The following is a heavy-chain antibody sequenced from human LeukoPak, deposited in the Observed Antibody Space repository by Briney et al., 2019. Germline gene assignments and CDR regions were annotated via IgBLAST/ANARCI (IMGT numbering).Heavy chain of an antibody. J-gene: IGHJ4*02. CDR3: AKDPEYGDPARPFDY. V-gene: IGHV3-23*01. Sequence: PGGSLRLSCAASGFTFSSYGMSWVRQAPGKGLEWVSAISGSGGSTYYADSVKGRFTISRDNSKNTLYLQMNSLRAEDTAVYYCAKDPEYGDPARPFDYWGQGTLVTVSS. D-gene: IGHD4-17*01. CDR2: ISGSGGST. CDR1: GFTFSSYG.